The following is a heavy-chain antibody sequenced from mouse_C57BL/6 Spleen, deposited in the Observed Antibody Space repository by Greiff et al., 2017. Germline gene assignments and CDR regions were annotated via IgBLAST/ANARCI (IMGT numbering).Heavy chain of an antibody. D-gene: IGHD1-1*02. CDR3: ARMGGRGAYYFDY. V-gene: IGHV1-26*01. J-gene: IGHJ2*01. CDR2: INPNNGGT. CDR1: GYTFTDYY. Sequence: VQLQQSGPELVKPGASVKISCKASGYTFTDYYMNWVKQSHGKSLEWIGDINPNNGGTSYNQKFKGKATSTVDKSSSTAYMELRSLTSEDSAVYYCARMGGRGAYYFDYWGQGTTLTVSS.